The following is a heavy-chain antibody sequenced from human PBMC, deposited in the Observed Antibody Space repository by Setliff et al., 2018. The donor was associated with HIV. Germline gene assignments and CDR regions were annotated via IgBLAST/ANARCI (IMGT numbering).Heavy chain of an antibody. CDR1: GYTFTSHT. CDR3: ARDRTPKRGYTYREPDFDS. D-gene: IGHD3-22*01. V-gene: IGHV1-3*04. CDR2: INTANGNT. Sequence: ASVKVSCKASGYTFTSHTIHWVRQAPGRGLEWMGWINTANGNTKYSQKFQDRVTITRDTSASTGYMEVNSLRPEDTAVYYCARDRTPKRGYTYREPDFDSWGQGTLVTVSS. J-gene: IGHJ4*02.